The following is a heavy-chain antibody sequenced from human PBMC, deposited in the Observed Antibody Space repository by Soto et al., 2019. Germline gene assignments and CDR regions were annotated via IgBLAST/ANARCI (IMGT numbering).Heavy chain of an antibody. J-gene: IGHJ3*02. CDR1: DYTFAAYW. Sequence: PGESLKISCKGFDYTFAAYWIGWVRQMPGKGLEWMGVINPRDSDVKYSPPFEGQVTISPDKSINTAFLQWRSLKASDTAMYYCARPDYPHDVWYHTYDIWGQETMVTVS. V-gene: IGHV5-51*01. CDR2: INPRDSDV. D-gene: IGHD3-3*01. CDR3: ARPDYPHDVWYHTYDI.